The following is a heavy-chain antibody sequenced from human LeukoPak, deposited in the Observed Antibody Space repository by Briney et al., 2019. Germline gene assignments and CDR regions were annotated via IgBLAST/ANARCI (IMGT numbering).Heavy chain of an antibody. CDR2: MNPNSGNT. CDR1: GYTFTSYD. V-gene: IGHV1-8*01. J-gene: IGHJ5*02. D-gene: IGHD2-2*01. CDR3: ATRDCSSTSCYLLGFDP. Sequence: GASVKVSCKASGYTFTSYDINWVRQATGQGLEWMGRMNPNSGNTGYAQKFQGRVTMTRNTSISTAYMELSSLRSEDTAVYYCATRDCSSTSCYLLGFDPWGQGTLVTVSS.